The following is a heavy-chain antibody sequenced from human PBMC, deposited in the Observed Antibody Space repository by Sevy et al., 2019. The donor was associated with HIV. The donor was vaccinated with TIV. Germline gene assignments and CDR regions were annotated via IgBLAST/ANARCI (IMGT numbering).Heavy chain of an antibody. D-gene: IGHD3-22*01. CDR2: IRSKAYGGTT. Sequence: GGSLRLSCTASGFTFGDYAMSWFRQAPGKGLEWVGFIRSKAYGGTTEYAASVKGRFTISRDDYKSIAYLQMNSLKTEDTAVYYCTSVQGYYDSDYWGQGTLVTVSS. V-gene: IGHV3-49*03. CDR3: TSVQGYYDSDY. CDR1: GFTFGDYA. J-gene: IGHJ4*02.